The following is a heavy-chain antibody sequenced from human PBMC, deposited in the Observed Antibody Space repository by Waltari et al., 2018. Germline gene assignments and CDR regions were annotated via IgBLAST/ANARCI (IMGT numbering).Heavy chain of an antibody. V-gene: IGHV3-74*01. Sequence: EVQLVESGGALVQPGGSLRLSCAASGFSFSNYWMHWVRQAQGEGLVWVSRINGDGTTTDADSVKGRFTISRDNARNTLYLQMNSLTAEDTAMYYCARGRGDGYQGNFDYWGQGTLVTVSS. D-gene: IGHD5-12*01. CDR3: ARGRGDGYQGNFDY. CDR2: INGDGTT. CDR1: GFSFSNYW. J-gene: IGHJ4*02.